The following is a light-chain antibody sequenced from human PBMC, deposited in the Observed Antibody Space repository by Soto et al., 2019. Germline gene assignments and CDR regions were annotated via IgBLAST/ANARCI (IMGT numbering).Light chain of an antibody. J-gene: IGKJ1*01. V-gene: IGKV1-12*01. CDR3: QQYETFSGT. CDR2: YAS. CDR1: QGIDSW. Sequence: DIQSTHSLSSGSASVEDRVTITGRASQGIDSWLAWYQQKPGKAPKLLIYYASTLQSGVPSRFSGSRSGTKFTLTIASLQPDDFATYYCQQYETFSGTFGPGTKVDNK.